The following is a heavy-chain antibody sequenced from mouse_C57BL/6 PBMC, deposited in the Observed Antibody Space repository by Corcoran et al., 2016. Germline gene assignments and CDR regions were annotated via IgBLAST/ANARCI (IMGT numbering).Heavy chain of an antibody. CDR1: GYAFSSYW. D-gene: IGHD1-1*01. CDR2: IYPGDGDT. Sequence: QVQLQQSGAELVKPGASVKISCKASGYAFSSYWMNWVKQRPGKGLEWIGQIYPGDGDTNYNGKFKGKATLTADKSSSTAYMQLSSLTSEDSAVYFCASCSHYYGSSYDYWGQGTTITASS. V-gene: IGHV1-80*01. J-gene: IGHJ2*01. CDR3: ASCSHYYGSSYDY.